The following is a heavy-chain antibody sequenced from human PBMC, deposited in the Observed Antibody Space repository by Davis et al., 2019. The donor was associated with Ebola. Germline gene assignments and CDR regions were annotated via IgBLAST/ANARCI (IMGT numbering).Heavy chain of an antibody. CDR2: INPNSGGT. D-gene: IGHD6-19*01. V-gene: IGHV1-2*04. CDR1: GYTFTSYG. J-gene: IGHJ6*02. Sequence: AASVKVSCKASGYTFTSYGISWVRQAPGQGLEWMGWINPNSGGTNYAQKFQGWVTMTRDTSISTAYMELSSLRSEDTAVYYCARDIAVVGTGGVDVWGQGTTVTVSS. CDR3: ARDIAVVGTGGVDV.